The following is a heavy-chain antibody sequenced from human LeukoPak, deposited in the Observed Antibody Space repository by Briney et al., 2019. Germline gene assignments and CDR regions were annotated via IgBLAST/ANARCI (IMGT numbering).Heavy chain of an antibody. D-gene: IGHD3-16*01. CDR1: GFTFNIYA. CDR2: ISGHGINT. CDR3: ARGVSD. Sequence: GGSLRLSCATSGFTFNIYAMNWVRQAPGKGLEWFSIISGHGINTSSADSVKGRFTIPRDDSKNTLYLQMNSLRVDDTAIYYCARGVSDWGQGTLVTVAS. V-gene: IGHV3-23*01. J-gene: IGHJ4*02.